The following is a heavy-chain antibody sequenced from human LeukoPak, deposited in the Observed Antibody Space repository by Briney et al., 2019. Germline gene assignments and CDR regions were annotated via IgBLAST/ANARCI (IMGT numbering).Heavy chain of an antibody. CDR1: GGSFSDYY. J-gene: IGHJ3*02. CDR2: INHSGST. Sequence: SETLSLTCAVYGGSFSDYYWSWIRQSPGKGLEWIGEINHSGSTNYNPSLKSRVTISVDTSQNQFSLTVSSVTAADTAVYYCARDRKGIAARPAGAFDIWGQGTMVTVSS. V-gene: IGHV4-34*01. CDR3: ARDRKGIAARPAGAFDI. D-gene: IGHD6-6*01.